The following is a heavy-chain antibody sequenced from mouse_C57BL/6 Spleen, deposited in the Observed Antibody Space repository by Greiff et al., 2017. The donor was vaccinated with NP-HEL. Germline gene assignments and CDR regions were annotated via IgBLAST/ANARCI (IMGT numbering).Heavy chain of an antibody. CDR1: GYTFTSYW. CDR2: IDPNSGGT. V-gene: IGHV1-72*01. D-gene: IGHD1-1*01. CDR3: ARSFTTVVATDFDY. Sequence: QVQLKESGAELVKPGASVKLSCKASGYTFTSYWMHWVKQRPGRGLEWMGRIDPNSGGTNYNEKFTSKSTLTVDKPSSTAYMQLSSLTSEDSAVYYCARSFTTVVATDFDYWGQGTTLTVSS. J-gene: IGHJ2*01.